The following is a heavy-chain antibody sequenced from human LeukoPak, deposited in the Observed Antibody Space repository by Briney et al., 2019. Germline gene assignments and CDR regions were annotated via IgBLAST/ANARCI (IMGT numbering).Heavy chain of an antibody. Sequence: GGSLRLSCVASGFTFNTYAMSWVRQAPGKGLEWVSAISGSGGSTYYADSVKGRFTISRDNSKNTLYLQMNSLRAEDTAVYYCAKDHFSGSYYEGIDYWGQGTLVTVSS. CDR3: AKDHFSGSYYEGIDY. CDR1: GFTFNTYA. CDR2: ISGSGGST. J-gene: IGHJ4*02. D-gene: IGHD1-26*01. V-gene: IGHV3-23*01.